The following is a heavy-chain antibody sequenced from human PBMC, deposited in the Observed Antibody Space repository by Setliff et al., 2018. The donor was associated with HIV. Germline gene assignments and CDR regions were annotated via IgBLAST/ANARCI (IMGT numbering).Heavy chain of an antibody. CDR3: ARVSRYDSSGYYYAFDI. CDR2: IYYSGTT. D-gene: IGHD3-22*01. CDR1: GGSISSTTYY. Sequence: SETLSLTCSVSGGSISSTTYYWGWIRQTPGKGLEWIGSIYYSGTTYYNPSLKCRVTISVDTSKNQSSLKLSSVTAADTAVYYCARVSRYDSSGYYYAFDIWGQGTMVTVSS. V-gene: IGHV4-39*07. J-gene: IGHJ3*02.